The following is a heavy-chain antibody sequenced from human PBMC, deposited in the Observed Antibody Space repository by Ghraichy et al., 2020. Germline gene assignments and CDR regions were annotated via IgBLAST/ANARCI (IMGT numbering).Heavy chain of an antibody. CDR3: ARVDPRPSIAARPDYYYYMDV. CDR1: GGTFSSYA. J-gene: IGHJ6*03. D-gene: IGHD6-6*01. V-gene: IGHV1-69*13. Sequence: SVKVSCKASGGTFSSYAISWVRQAPGQGLEWMGGIIPIFGTANYAQKFQGRVTITADESTSTAYMELSSLRSEDTAVYYCARVDPRPSIAARPDYYYYMDVWGKGTTVTVSS. CDR2: IIPIFGTA.